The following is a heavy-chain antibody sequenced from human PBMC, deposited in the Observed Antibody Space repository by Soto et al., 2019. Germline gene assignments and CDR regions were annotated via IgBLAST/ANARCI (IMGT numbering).Heavy chain of an antibody. Sequence: QMQLVESGGGLVQPGRSLRLSCAASGFTFSNYCMHWVRQAPGKGLECVAVIWNDGGTNFYADSVKGRFTISRDNSKNILYLQMISLGVDDTAVYFCACDDDYGDTAFDYWGRGTLVTVSS. CDR3: ACDDDYGDTAFDY. J-gene: IGHJ4*02. D-gene: IGHD4-17*01. CDR2: IWNDGGTN. CDR1: GFTFSNYC. V-gene: IGHV3-33*01.